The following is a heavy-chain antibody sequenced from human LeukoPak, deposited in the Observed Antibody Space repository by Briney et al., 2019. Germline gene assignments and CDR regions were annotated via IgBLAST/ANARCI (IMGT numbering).Heavy chain of an antibody. V-gene: IGHV4-61*02. J-gene: IGHJ4*02. CDR1: GGSISSGSYY. Sequence: SETLSLTCTVSGGSISSGSYYWSWIRQPAGKGLEWIGRIYTSGSTNYNPSLKSRVTISVDTSKNQFSLKLSSVTAADTAVYYCVRGAYCTGGKCHFDSWGQGTLVTVSS. CDR3: VRGAYCTGGKCHFDS. D-gene: IGHD2-8*02. CDR2: IYTSGST.